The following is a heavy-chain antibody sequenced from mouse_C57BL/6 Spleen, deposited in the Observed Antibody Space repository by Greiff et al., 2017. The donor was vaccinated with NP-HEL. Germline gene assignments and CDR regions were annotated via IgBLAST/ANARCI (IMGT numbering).Heavy chain of an antibody. CDR2: ISSGSSTI. CDR3: ARTRDVYFDY. D-gene: IGHD3-3*01. V-gene: IGHV5-17*01. J-gene: IGHJ2*01. Sequence: EVKLVESGGGLVKPGGSLKLSCAASGFTFSDYGMHWVRQAPEKGLEWVAYISSGSSTIYYADTVKGRFTITRDDAKNTLILQMTSRRSEDEAMYYCARTRDVYFDYWGQGTTLTVSS. CDR1: GFTFSDYG.